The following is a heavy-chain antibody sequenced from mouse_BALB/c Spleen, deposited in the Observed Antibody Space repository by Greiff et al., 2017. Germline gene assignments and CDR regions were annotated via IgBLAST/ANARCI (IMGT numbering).Heavy chain of an antibody. V-gene: IGHV14-3*02. J-gene: IGHJ2*01. D-gene: IGHD1-2*01. Sequence: EVKLMESGAELVKPGASVKLSCTASGFNIKDTYMHWVKQRPEQGLEWIGRIDPANGNTKYDPKFQGKATITADTSSNTAYLQLSSLTSEDTAVYYCARSITTATSFDYWGQGTTLTVSS. CDR2: IDPANGNT. CDR1: GFNIKDTY. CDR3: ARSITTATSFDY.